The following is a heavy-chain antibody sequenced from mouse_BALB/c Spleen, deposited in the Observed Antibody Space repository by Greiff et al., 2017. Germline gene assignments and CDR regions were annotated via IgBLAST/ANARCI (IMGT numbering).Heavy chain of an antibody. D-gene: IGHD3-3*01. CDR3: ARGRGPQYYFDD. CDR1: GFTFSSYA. V-gene: IGHV5-6-5*01. CDR2: ISSGGST. Sequence: EVQLVESGGGLVKPGGSLKLSCAASGFTFSSYAMSWVRQTPEKRLEWVASISSGGSTYYPDSVKGRFTISRDNARTILYLQMSRLRSEDTAMYYCARGRGPQYYFDDWGQGTTLTVSS. J-gene: IGHJ2*01.